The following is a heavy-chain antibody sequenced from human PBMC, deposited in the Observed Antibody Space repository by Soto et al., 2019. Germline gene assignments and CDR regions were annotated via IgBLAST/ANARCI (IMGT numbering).Heavy chain of an antibody. CDR3: ARDWIYCSGGSCYFGAFDI. J-gene: IGHJ3*02. V-gene: IGHV3-21*01. CDR1: GFTFSSYS. Sequence: GSLRLSCAASGFTFSSYSMNWVRQAPGKGLEWVSSISSSSSYIYYADSVKGRFTISRDNAKNSLYLQMNSLRAEDTAVYYCARDWIYCSGGSCYFGAFDIWGQGTMVTVSS. CDR2: ISSSSSYI. D-gene: IGHD2-15*01.